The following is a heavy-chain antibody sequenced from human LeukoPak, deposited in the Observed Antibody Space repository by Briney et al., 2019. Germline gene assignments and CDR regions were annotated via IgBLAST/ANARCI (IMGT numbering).Heavy chain of an antibody. V-gene: IGHV4-39*07. CDR1: GGSISSSSYS. Sequence: SETLSLTCTVSGGSISSSSYSWGWIRQPPGKGLEWIGEINHSGSTNYNPSLKSRVTISVDTSKNQFSLKLSSVTAADTAVYYCARGRWYSYGLDYWGQGTLVTVSS. J-gene: IGHJ4*02. CDR3: ARGRWYSYGLDY. CDR2: INHSGST. D-gene: IGHD5-18*01.